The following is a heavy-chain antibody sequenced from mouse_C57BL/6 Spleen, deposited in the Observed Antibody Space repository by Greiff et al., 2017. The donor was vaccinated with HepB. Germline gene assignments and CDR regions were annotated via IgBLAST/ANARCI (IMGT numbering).Heavy chain of an antibody. D-gene: IGHD2-4*01. V-gene: IGHV2-6*01. CDR2: IWGVGST. CDR3: ASDPGYDYGFAY. Sequence: QLMESGPGLVAPSQSLSITCTVPGFSLTSYGVDWVRQSPGKGLEWLGVIWGVGSTNYNSALKSRLSISKDNSKSQVFLKMNSLQTDDTAMYYCASDPGYDYGFAYWGQGTLVTVSA. CDR1: GFSLTSYG. J-gene: IGHJ3*01.